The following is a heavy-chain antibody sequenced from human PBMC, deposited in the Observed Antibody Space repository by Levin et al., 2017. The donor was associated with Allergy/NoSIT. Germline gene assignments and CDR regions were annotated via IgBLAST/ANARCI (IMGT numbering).Heavy chain of an antibody. CDR2: IYPGDSDT. CDR3: ARGTVDNHDAFDI. V-gene: IGHV5-51*01. J-gene: IGHJ3*02. D-gene: IGHD4-17*01. Sequence: GASVKVSCKGSGYSFTSYWIGWVRQMPGKGLEWMGIIYPGDSDTRYSPSFQGQVTISADKSISTAYLQWSSLKASDTAMYYCARGTVDNHDAFDIWGQGTMVTVSS. CDR1: GYSFTSYW.